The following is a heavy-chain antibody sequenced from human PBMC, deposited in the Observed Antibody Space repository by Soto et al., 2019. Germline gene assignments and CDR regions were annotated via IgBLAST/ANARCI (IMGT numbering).Heavy chain of an antibody. CDR2: IYYSGST. V-gene: IGHV4-30-4*01. CDR1: GGSISSGDYY. J-gene: IGHJ5*02. CDR3: ASPKIAFYNWFDP. D-gene: IGHD3-3*02. Sequence: SETLSLTCTVSGGSISSGDYYWSWIRQPPGKGLEWIGYIYYSGSTYYNQSLKSRVTISVDTSKNQISMKLSSVTAADTAVYYCASPKIAFYNWFDPWGQGTLVTVSS.